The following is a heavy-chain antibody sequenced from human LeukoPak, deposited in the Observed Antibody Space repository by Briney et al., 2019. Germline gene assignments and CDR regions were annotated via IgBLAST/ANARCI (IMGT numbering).Heavy chain of an antibody. Sequence: PSETLSLTCAVSGGSISSNNWWGWVRQPPGKGLEWIGEIYHSGSPNYNPSLKSRVTISVDKSRNHFSLKLSSVTAADTAVYYCARGYPYYDFWSGYRPTLNWFDPWGQGTLVTVSS. CDR3: ARGYPYYDFWSGYRPTLNWFDP. J-gene: IGHJ5*02. V-gene: IGHV4-4*02. D-gene: IGHD3-3*01. CDR2: IYHSGSP. CDR1: GGSISSNNW.